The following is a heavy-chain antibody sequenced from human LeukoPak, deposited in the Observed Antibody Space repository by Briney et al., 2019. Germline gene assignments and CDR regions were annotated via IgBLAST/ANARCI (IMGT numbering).Heavy chain of an antibody. V-gene: IGHV3-23*01. D-gene: IGHD2-15*01. Sequence: GGSLRLSCAASGFTFSSYGMNWVRQAPGKGLEWVSGISGSGGTTYYADSVKGRFTISRDNSKNTLYLQMNSLRAEDTAVYYSAKDYCSGGSCYSGIAEYFQHWGQGTLVTVSS. CDR3: AKDYCSGGSCYSGIAEYFQH. CDR1: GFTFSSYG. J-gene: IGHJ1*01. CDR2: ISGSGGTT.